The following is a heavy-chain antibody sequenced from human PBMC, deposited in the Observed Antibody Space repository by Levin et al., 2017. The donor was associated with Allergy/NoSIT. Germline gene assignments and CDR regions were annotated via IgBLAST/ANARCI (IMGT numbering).Heavy chain of an antibody. D-gene: IGHD3-16*01. CDR2: ISYDGSNK. Sequence: GGSLRLSCAASGFTFSSYAMHWVRQAPGKGLEWVAVISYDGSNKYYADSVKGRFTISRDNSKNTLYLQMNSLRAEDTAVYYCARVVGGVNYGGAFDYWGQGTLVTVSS. J-gene: IGHJ4*02. V-gene: IGHV3-30-3*01. CDR1: GFTFSSYA. CDR3: ARVVGGVNYGGAFDY.